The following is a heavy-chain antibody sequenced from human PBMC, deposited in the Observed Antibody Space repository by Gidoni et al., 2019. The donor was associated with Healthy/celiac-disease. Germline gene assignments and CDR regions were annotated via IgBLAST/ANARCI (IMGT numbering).Heavy chain of an antibody. J-gene: IGHJ6*03. Sequence: QVQLVESGGGVVQPGRSLRLSCAASGFTFSSYAMHWVRQAPGKGLEWVAVISYDGSNKYYADSVKGRFTISRDNSKNTLYLQMNSLRAEDTAVYYCARDRIYCSSTSCYDYYYYYMDVWGKGTTVTVSS. CDR2: ISYDGSNK. D-gene: IGHD2-2*01. CDR1: GFTFSSYA. CDR3: ARDRIYCSSTSCYDYYYYYMDV. V-gene: IGHV3-30-3*01.